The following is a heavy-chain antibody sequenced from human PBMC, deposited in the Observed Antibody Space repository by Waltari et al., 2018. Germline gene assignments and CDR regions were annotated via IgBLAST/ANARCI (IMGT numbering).Heavy chain of an antibody. CDR1: GGTFSSYA. D-gene: IGHD4-17*01. CDR2: IIPSLGIA. Sequence: QVQLVQSGAEVKKPGSSVKVSCKASGGTFSSYAISWVRQAPGQGLEWMGGIIPSLGIANYTQKFQGRVTITGDESTSTAYMELSSLRSEDTAVYYCARDPVDYGDYASDNWGQGTLVTVSS. V-gene: IGHV1-69*04. J-gene: IGHJ4*02. CDR3: ARDPVDYGDYASDN.